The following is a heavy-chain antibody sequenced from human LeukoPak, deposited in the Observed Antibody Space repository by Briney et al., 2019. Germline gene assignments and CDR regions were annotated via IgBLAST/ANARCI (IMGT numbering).Heavy chain of an antibody. CDR1: GFTFNSYV. CDR2: ISGSGDAT. V-gene: IGHV3-23*01. Sequence: PGGSLRLSCAASGFTFNSYVMHWVRQAPGKGLEWVSVISGSGDATYYADSVKGRFTISRDNSKNTLYLQMSSLGAEDTAIYYCAKRKSVPDPKRGLDKWGQGTLVNVSS. J-gene: IGHJ4*02. D-gene: IGHD6-19*01. CDR3: AKRKSVPDPKRGLDK.